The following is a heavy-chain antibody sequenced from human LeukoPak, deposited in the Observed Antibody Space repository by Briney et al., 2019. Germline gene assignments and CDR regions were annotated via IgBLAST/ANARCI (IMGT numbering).Heavy chain of an antibody. CDR3: ARASVAGNYYYYMDV. D-gene: IGHD6-19*01. CDR2: ISWNGGYT. V-gene: IGHV3-20*04. Sequence: GGSLRLSCEASGFTFDDYGMSWVRHAPGKGLQWVSGISWNGGYTSYEDSVKGRFTISRDNAKNSLYLQMNSLRAEDTAVYYCARASVAGNYYYYMDVWGKGTTVTISS. CDR1: GFTFDDYG. J-gene: IGHJ6*03.